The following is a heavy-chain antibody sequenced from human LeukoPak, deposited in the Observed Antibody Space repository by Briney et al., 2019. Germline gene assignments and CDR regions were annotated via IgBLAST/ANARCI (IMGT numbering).Heavy chain of an antibody. Sequence: SETLSLTCTVSGGSISSYYWSWIRQPPGKGLEWIGYIYYSGSTNYNPSLKSRVTISVDTSKNQFSLKLSSVTAADTAVYYCARSDSYGYGGWFDPWGQGTLVTASS. CDR2: IYYSGST. CDR1: GGSISSYY. D-gene: IGHD5-18*01. J-gene: IGHJ5*02. V-gene: IGHV4-59*08. CDR3: ARSDSYGYGGWFDP.